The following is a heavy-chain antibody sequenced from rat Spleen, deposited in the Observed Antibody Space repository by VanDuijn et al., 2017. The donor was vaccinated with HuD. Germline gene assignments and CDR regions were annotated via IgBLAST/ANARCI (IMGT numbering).Heavy chain of an antibody. CDR3: ARANRESYAHFDY. V-gene: IGHV2-43*01. J-gene: IGHJ2*01. Sequence: QVQLKESGPGLVQPSQTLSLTCTVSGFSLTSYHVSWVRQPPGKGLEWMGVIWSGGSTAYNSLLKSRLSITRDIPESQVFLEMNSLQTEDTATYYCARANRESYAHFDYWGQGVVVTVSS. CDR1: GFSLTSYH. CDR2: IWSGGST. D-gene: IGHD1-12*01.